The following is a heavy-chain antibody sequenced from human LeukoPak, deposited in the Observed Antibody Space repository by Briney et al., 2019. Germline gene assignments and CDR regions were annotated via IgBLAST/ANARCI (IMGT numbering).Heavy chain of an antibody. CDR2: ISSSSYI. CDR3: ARAEYDSSGYYFLFDY. Sequence: PGGSLRLSCAASGFTFSSYSMNWVRQAPGKGLEWASSISSSSYIYYADSVKGRFTISRDNAKNSLYLQMNSLRAEDTAVYYCARAEYDSSGYYFLFDYWGQGTLVTVSS. V-gene: IGHV3-21*01. CDR1: GFTFSSYS. J-gene: IGHJ4*02. D-gene: IGHD3-22*01.